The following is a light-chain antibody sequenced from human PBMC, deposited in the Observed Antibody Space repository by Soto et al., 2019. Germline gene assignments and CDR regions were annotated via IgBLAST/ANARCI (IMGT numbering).Light chain of an antibody. J-gene: IGKJ5*01. CDR1: QSVSSSY. V-gene: IGKV3-20*01. CDR3: QQYGNSPIT. CDR2: GAS. Sequence: EIVLTQSPGTLSLSPGERATLSCRASQSVSSSYLAWYQQKPGQAPRLLIYGASSRATGIPDRFSGSCSGTDFTLTISRLEPEDFAVYYCQQYGNSPITFGQGTRLEIK.